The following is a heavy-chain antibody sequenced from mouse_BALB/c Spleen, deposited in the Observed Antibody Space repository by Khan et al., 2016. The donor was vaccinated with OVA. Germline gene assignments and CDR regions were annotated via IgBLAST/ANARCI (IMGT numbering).Heavy chain of an antibody. CDR1: GYTFINYW. CDR2: INPSTGYT. Sequence: QVQLQQSGAELAKPGASVKMSYKASGYTFINYWILWVKQRPGQGLEWIGYINPSTGYTEYNQNFKDRATLTADKSSSTAYMQLSSLTSEDSAVYYCARRGLRWDFDYWGQGTTLTVSS. J-gene: IGHJ2*01. D-gene: IGHD1-1*01. CDR3: ARRGLRWDFDY. V-gene: IGHV1-7*01.